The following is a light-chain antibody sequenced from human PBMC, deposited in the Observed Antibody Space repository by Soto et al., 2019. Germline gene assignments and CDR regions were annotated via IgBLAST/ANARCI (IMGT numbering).Light chain of an antibody. V-gene: IGKV1-8*01. CDR1: QGISRY. CDR2: AAS. CDR3: QQYYSYPYT. J-gene: IGKJ2*01. Sequence: AIRMTQSPSSFSASTGDRVTITCRASQGISRYLAWYQQKPGKAPKLLIYAASTLQSGVPSRFSGSGSGTDFTLTISCLQSEDFATYDCQQYYSYPYTFGQGTKLEIK.